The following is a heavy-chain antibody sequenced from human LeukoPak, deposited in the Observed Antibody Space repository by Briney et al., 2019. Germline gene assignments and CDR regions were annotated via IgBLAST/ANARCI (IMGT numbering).Heavy chain of an antibody. J-gene: IGHJ6*04. CDR1: EYTFVNHF. CDR3: ARDRASFENRVSYYYGLDV. Sequence: GASVKVSCKASEYTFVNHFIHWVRQAPGQGLEWMGTINPRDRSTSYAEKFKGRVTMTSDTSTSTVYMVLSNLRSEDTAVYYCARDRASFENRVSYYYGLDVWGKGTTVTVSS. D-gene: IGHD2/OR15-2a*01. V-gene: IGHV1-46*01. CDR2: INPRDRST.